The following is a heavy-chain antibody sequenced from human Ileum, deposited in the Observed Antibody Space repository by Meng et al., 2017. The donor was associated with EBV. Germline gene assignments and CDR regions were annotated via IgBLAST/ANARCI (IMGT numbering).Heavy chain of an antibody. CDR2: INHSGST. V-gene: IGHV4-34*01. D-gene: IGHD3-10*01. J-gene: IGHJ4*02. Sequence: QVEVHLLGARLLKPSEILPLTCAVYGGSFSGYYWSWIRQPPGKGLEWIGEINHSGSTNYNPSLKSRVTISVDTSKNQFSLKLSSVTAADTAVYYCARGNKVSDRGFDYWGQGTLVTVSS. CDR1: GGSFSGYY. CDR3: ARGNKVSDRGFDY.